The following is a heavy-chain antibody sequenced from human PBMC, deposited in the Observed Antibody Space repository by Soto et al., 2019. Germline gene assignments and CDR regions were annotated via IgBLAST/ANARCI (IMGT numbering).Heavy chain of an antibody. CDR3: ARGLSHPPSSPRYCSSTSCYRYFQH. V-gene: IGHV4-34*01. CDR2: INHSGST. Sequence: SETLSLTCAVYGGSFSGYYWSWIRQPPGKGLEWIGEINHSGSTNYNPSLKSRVTISVDTSKNQFSLKLSSVTAADTAVYYCARGLSHPPSSPRYCSSTSCYRYFQHWGQGTLVTAPQ. CDR1: GGSFSGYY. J-gene: IGHJ1*01. D-gene: IGHD2-2*01.